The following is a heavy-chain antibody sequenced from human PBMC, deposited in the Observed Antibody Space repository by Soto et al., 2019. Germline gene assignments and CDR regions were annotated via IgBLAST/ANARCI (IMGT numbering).Heavy chain of an antibody. CDR3: ARKNSGTYPFDF. CDR1: GFTFSDYA. V-gene: IGHV3-64*07. Sequence: EVQLVESGGGLVQPGESLRLSCAASGFTFSDYAMYWVRQAPGKGLEYVSAITTKGDSTYYADSVKGRFSISRDNSKNTLYLQMGCLRAGDMAVYYCARKNSGTYPFDFWGQGTLVTVSS. J-gene: IGHJ4*02. D-gene: IGHD1-26*01. CDR2: ITTKGDST.